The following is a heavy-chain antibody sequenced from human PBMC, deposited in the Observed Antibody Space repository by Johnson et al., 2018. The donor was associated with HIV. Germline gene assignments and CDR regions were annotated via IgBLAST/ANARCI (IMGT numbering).Heavy chain of an antibody. CDR2: IYSGGST. D-gene: IGHD2-21*01. J-gene: IGHJ3*02. V-gene: IGHV3-66*01. CDR3: ARAGVVFSTASHDAFDI. CDR1: GFTFDDYA. Sequence: VQLVESGGGLVQPGRSLRLSCAASGFTFDDYAMHWVRQAPGKGLEWVSVIYSGGSTYYADSVKGRFTVSRDNSKNTLYLQMNSLRAEDTAVYYCARAGVVFSTASHDAFDIWGQGTMVTVSS.